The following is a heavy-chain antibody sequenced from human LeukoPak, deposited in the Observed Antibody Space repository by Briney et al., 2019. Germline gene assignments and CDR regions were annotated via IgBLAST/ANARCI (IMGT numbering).Heavy chain of an antibody. CDR2: INHSGST. CDR1: GGSFSGYY. J-gene: IGHJ4*02. D-gene: IGHD3-3*01. V-gene: IGHV4-34*01. Sequence: SETLSLTCAVYGGSFSGYYWSWIRQPPGKGLEWIGEINHSGSTNYNPSLKSRVTISVDTSKNQFSLKLSSVTAADTAVYYCARGQGRRTYCDFWSGYYTGFYFDYWGQGTLVTVSS. CDR3: ARGQGRRTYCDFWSGYYTGFYFDY.